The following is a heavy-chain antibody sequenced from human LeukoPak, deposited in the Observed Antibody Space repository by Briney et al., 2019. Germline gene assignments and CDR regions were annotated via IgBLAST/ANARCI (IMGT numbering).Heavy chain of an antibody. J-gene: IGHJ4*02. Sequence: GGSLRLSCAASGLTFSSYGMHWVRQAPGKGLEWVAYIRYDGSTQYYADSVKGRFTISRDNSKNTLYLQMNSLRAEDTAVYYCAKDLSFIYYDSSGYDYWGQGTLVTVSS. CDR1: GLTFSSYG. V-gene: IGHV3-30*02. CDR3: AKDLSFIYYDSSGYDY. CDR2: IRYDGSTQ. D-gene: IGHD3-22*01.